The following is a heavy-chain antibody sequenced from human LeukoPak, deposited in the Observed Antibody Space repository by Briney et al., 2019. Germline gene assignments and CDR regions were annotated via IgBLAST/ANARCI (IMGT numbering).Heavy chain of an antibody. V-gene: IGHV4-31*03. Sequence: SETLSLKCSVSGGSISSGGYYWSWIRQHPGKGLEWIGYIYYGGSAYYNPSLKSRVTISVDTAKNQFSRKLSSATAADTAVHYCAREEGPGRFDYWGQGTLVTVSS. CDR1: GGSISSGGYY. CDR3: AREEGPGRFDY. J-gene: IGHJ4*02. CDR2: IYYGGSA.